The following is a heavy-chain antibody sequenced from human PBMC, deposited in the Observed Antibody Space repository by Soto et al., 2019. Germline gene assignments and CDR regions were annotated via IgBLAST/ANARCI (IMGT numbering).Heavy chain of an antibody. J-gene: IGHJ5*02. CDR1: GGSISSADYY. V-gene: IGHV4-30-4*01. CDR3: AIAVYCRSASCSNWFDP. D-gene: IGHD2-2*01. Sequence: SETLSLTCTVSGGSISSADYYWSWIRQPPVKGLEWIGYIYYSGSNYYNPSLKSRVTISLDTSKNQFSLKLSSVTAADTAVYYRAIAVYCRSASCSNWFDPWGQGTLVSVSS. CDR2: IYYSGSN.